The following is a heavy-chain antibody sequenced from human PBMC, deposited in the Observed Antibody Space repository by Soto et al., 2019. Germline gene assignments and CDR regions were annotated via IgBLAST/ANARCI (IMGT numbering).Heavy chain of an antibody. CDR1: GFSFSSYA. Sequence: GGSLRLSCAASGFSFSSYAMTWARRAPGKGLEWVSAIGGSGITYYADSVKGRITISRDNSRNMVYLQMNSLRAEDTAVYYCARNSGYDYYDSTGIENWGQGTLVTVSS. J-gene: IGHJ4*02. D-gene: IGHD3-22*01. CDR3: ARNSGYDYYDSTGIEN. V-gene: IGHV3-23*01. CDR2: IGGSGIT.